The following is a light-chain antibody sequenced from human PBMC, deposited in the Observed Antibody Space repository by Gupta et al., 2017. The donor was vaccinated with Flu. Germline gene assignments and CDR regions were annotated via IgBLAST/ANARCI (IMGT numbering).Light chain of an antibody. V-gene: IGLV6-57*01. CDR1: SGSIASNY. CDR2: EDN. CDR3: QSYDV. Sequence: SPGKTVTLSCTRSSGSIASNYVQWYQQRPGTSPTTVIYEDNQRPSGVPDRFSGSIDSSSNSASLTISGLKTEDEADYYCQSYDVFGGGTKLTV. J-gene: IGLJ2*01.